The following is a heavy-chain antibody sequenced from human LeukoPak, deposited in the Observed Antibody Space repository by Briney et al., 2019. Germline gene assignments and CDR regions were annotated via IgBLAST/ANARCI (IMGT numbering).Heavy chain of an antibody. CDR1: GGSFSGYY. CDR2: INHSGST. CDR3: ARGTLQQQLPPGFDP. D-gene: IGHD6-13*01. Sequence: SETLSLTCAVYGGSFSGYYWSWIRQPPGKGLEWIGEINHSGSTNYNPSLKSRVTISVDTSKNQFSLKLSSVTAADTAVYYCARGTLQQQLPPGFDPWGQGTLVTVSS. V-gene: IGHV4-34*01. J-gene: IGHJ5*02.